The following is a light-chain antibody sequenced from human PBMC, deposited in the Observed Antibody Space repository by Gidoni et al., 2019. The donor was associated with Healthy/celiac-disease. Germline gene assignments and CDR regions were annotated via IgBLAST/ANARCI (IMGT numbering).Light chain of an antibody. J-gene: IGKJ3*01. CDR3: QQANSFPFT. V-gene: IGKV1-12*01. CDR1: QGISSW. CDR2: AAS. Sequence: DIQMIQPPSPWSASAGDRVTITCRASQGISSWLAWYQQKPGNAPKLLIYAASSLQSGVPSRFSGSGSGTDFTLTSSSLQPEDFATYYCQQANSFPFTFGPGTKVDIK.